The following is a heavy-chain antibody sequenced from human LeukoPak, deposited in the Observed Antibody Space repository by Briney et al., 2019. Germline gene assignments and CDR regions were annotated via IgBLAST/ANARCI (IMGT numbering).Heavy chain of an antibody. CDR2: INHSGST. CDR1: GGSFSGYY. V-gene: IGHV4-34*01. Sequence: SETLSLTCAVYGGSFSGYYWSWIRQPPGKGLEWIGEINHSGSTNYNPSLKSRVTISVDTSKNQFSLKLSSVTAADTAVYYCARDYGGSYPPFDYWGQGTLVTVSS. J-gene: IGHJ4*02. CDR3: ARDYGGSYPPFDY. D-gene: IGHD1-26*01.